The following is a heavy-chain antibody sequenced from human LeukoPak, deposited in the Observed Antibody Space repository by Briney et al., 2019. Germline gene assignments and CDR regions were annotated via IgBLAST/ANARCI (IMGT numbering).Heavy chain of an antibody. Sequence: SETLSLTCTVSGGSISSYYWSWIRQPPGKGLEWIGYIYYSGSTNYNPSLKSRVTISVDTSKNQFSLKLSSVTAADTAVYYCARGVGYYYDSSGYYVDAFDIWGQGTMVTVSS. CDR2: IYYSGST. CDR1: GGSISSYY. J-gene: IGHJ3*02. V-gene: IGHV4-59*01. CDR3: ARGVGYYYDSSGYYVDAFDI. D-gene: IGHD3-22*01.